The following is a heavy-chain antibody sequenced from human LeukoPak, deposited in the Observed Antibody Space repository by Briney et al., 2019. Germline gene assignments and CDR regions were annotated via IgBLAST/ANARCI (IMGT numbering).Heavy chain of an antibody. V-gene: IGHV3-21*01. CDR1: GGSISSYY. J-gene: IGHJ4*02. Sequence: ETLSLTCTVSGGSISSYYWSWIRQPPGKGLEWVSSISSSSSYIYYADSVKGRFTISRDNAKNSLYLQMNSLRAEDTAVYYCARDQADTAMVPPYFDYWGQGTLVTVSS. D-gene: IGHD5-18*01. CDR3: ARDQADTAMVPPYFDY. CDR2: ISSSSSYI.